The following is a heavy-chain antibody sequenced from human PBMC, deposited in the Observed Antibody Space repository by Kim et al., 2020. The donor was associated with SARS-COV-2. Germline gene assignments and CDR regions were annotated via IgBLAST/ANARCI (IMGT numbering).Heavy chain of an antibody. CDR1: ADYIINNIYY. Sequence: SETLSLTCSVSADYIINNIYYWAWIRQPPGRGLEWIGGINYSGNTYNNVSLKSRVTMSVDRSKSQVSLKLSSVTAADTAIYYCARLGSLPYVFDIWGRGT. CDR3: ARLGSLPYVFDI. D-gene: IGHD3-16*01. CDR2: INYSGNT. V-gene: IGHV4-39*01. J-gene: IGHJ3*02.